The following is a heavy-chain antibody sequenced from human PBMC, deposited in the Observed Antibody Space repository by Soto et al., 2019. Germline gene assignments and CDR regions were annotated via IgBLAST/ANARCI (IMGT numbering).Heavy chain of an antibody. D-gene: IGHD6-19*01. CDR3: AKVPTTVAGPGLGAFDI. Sequence: QVQLVESGGGVVQPGRSLRLSCAASGFTFSSYGMHWVRQAPGKGLEWVAVISYDGSNKYYADSVKGRFTISRDNSKNTLYLQMNSLRAEDTAVYYCAKVPTTVAGPGLGAFDIWGQGTMVTVSS. J-gene: IGHJ3*02. CDR1: GFTFSSYG. V-gene: IGHV3-30*18. CDR2: ISYDGSNK.